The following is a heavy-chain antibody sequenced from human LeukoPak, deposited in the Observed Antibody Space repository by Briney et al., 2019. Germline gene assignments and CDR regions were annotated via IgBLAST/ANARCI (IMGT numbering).Heavy chain of an antibody. V-gene: IGHV1-69*05. D-gene: IGHD5-24*01. Sequence: ASVKVSCKASGGTFSSYAISWVRQAPGQGLEWMGGIIPIFGTANYAQKFQGRVTITTDESTSTAYMELSSLRSEDTAVYYWARGRNGYQETEGAFDIWGQGTMVTVSS. CDR3: ARGRNGYQETEGAFDI. J-gene: IGHJ3*02. CDR2: IIPIFGTA. CDR1: GGTFSSYA.